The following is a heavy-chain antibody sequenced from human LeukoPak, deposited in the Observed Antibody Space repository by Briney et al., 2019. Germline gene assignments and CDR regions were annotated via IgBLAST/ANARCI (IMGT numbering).Heavy chain of an antibody. D-gene: IGHD3-22*01. Sequence: GSSVKVSCKASGGTFSSYAISWVRQAPGQGLEWMGRIIPIFGTANYAQKFQGRVTITADKSTSTAYMELSSLRPEDTAVYYCARPLKYYDTTRGAFDIWGQGTMVTVSS. CDR2: IIPIFGTA. J-gene: IGHJ3*02. CDR3: ARPLKYYDTTRGAFDI. V-gene: IGHV1-69*06. CDR1: GGTFSSYA.